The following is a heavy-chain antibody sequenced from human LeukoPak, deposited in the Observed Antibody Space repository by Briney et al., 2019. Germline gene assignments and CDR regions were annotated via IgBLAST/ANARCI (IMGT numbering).Heavy chain of an antibody. CDR1: GGSISSYY. Sequence: SETLSLTCTVSGGSISSYYWSWIRQPPGKGLEWIGYIYYSGSTNYNPSLKSRVTISVDTSKNQFSLKLSSVTATDTAVYYCARDLNFDTNSFDPWGQGTLVTVSS. CDR2: IYYSGST. D-gene: IGHD3-9*01. CDR3: ARDLNFDTNSFDP. J-gene: IGHJ5*02. V-gene: IGHV4-59*01.